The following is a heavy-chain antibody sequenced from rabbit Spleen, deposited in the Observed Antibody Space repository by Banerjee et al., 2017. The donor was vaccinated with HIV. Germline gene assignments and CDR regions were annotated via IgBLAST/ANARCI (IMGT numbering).Heavy chain of an antibody. J-gene: IGHJ4*01. V-gene: IGHV1S45*01. Sequence: QEQLEESGGDLVKPEGSLTLTCTASGFSFSSSYWICWVRQAPGKGLEWIACIGSIGTTCYASWAKGRFPISKASSTTVTLQMTSLTAADTANYFCARRPAMTLVMSLWGPGTLVPVS. CDR1: GFSFSSSYW. D-gene: IGHD2-1*01. CDR2: IGSIGTT. CDR3: ARRPAMTLVMSL.